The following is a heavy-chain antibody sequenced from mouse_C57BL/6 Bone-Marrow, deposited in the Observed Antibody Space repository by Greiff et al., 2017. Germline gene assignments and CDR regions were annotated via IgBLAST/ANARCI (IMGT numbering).Heavy chain of an antibody. D-gene: IGHD2-4*01. J-gene: IGHJ2*01. Sequence: QVQLKESGPELVKPGASVKISCKASGYAFSSSWMNWVKQRPGKGLEWIGRIYPGDGDTNYNGKFKGKATLTADKSSSTAYMQLSSLTSEDSAVYFCARYDYGGGSFDYWGQGTTLTVSS. CDR2: IYPGDGDT. V-gene: IGHV1-82*01. CDR1: GYAFSSSW. CDR3: ARYDYGGGSFDY.